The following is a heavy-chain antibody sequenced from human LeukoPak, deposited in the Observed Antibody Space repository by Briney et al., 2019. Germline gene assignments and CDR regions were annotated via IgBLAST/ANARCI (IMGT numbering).Heavy chain of an antibody. D-gene: IGHD3-16*02. CDR2: IVVGSGNT. CDR3: AAVRPFGGVIVDY. V-gene: IGHV1-58*02. Sequence: SVKVSCKASGFTFTSSAMQWVRQARGQRLEWIGWIVVGSGNTNYAQKFQERVTITRDMSTSTACMELSSLRSEDTAVYYCAAVRPFGGVIVDYWGQGTLVTVSS. J-gene: IGHJ4*02. CDR1: GFTFTSSA.